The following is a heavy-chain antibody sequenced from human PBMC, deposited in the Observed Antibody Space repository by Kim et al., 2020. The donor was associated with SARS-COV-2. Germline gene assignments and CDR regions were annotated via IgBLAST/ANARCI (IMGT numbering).Heavy chain of an antibody. Sequence: GGSLRLSCAASGFTFSNWNMNWVRQAPGKGLEWVSYISSASSLIHYADSVKGRFTISRDNAQNSLYLQMNSLRDQDTAVYYCARGSSGSFDYWGQGTLVT. CDR2: ISSASSLI. D-gene: IGHD3-22*01. V-gene: IGHV3-48*02. J-gene: IGHJ4*02. CDR1: GFTFSNWN. CDR3: ARGSSGSFDY.